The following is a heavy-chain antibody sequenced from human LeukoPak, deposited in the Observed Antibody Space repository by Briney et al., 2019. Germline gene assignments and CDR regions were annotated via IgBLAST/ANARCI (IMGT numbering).Heavy chain of an antibody. CDR3: ARDLQVAGLAGVGY. D-gene: IGHD2-15*01. J-gene: IGHJ4*02. Sequence: GGSLRLSSAASGFNFSTYAMHWVRQAPGKGLGWVGIISYDRSKTYYADPVKGRFTISRDNAKNKLYLQVNSLRTEDTAVYYCARDLQVAGLAGVGYWGQGTLVTVSS. CDR1: GFNFSTYA. CDR2: ISYDRSKT. V-gene: IGHV3-30*04.